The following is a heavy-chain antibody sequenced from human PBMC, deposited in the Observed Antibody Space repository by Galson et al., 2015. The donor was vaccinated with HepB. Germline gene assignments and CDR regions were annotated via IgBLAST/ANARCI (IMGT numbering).Heavy chain of an antibody. Sequence: SLRLSCAASGFTFGSHAMSWVRQGPGKGLEWVSAISGPGGTTYFADSVKGRLSISRDNSKNTLFLQMNSLRVEDTAIYYCAKDLGITVAGDFDYWGQGTLVTVSS. CDR3: AKDLGITVAGDFDY. J-gene: IGHJ4*02. CDR1: GFTFGSHA. D-gene: IGHD6-19*01. V-gene: IGHV3-23*01. CDR2: ISGPGGTT.